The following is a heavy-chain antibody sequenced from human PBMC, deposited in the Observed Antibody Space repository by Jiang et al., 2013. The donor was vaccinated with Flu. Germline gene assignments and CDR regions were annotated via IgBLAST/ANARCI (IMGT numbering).Heavy chain of an antibody. V-gene: IGHV1-18*04. J-gene: IGHJ6*02. CDR2: ISAYNGNT. CDR3: ARVSSPLRYFDWMPYYYYGMDV. CDR1: GYTFTSYG. Sequence: EVKKDLGPSVKVSCKASGYTFTSYGISWVRQAPGQGLEWMGWISAYNGNTNYAQKLQGRVTMTTDTSTSTAYMELRSLRSDDTAVYYCARVSSPLRYFDWMPYYYYGMDVWGQGTTVTVSS. D-gene: IGHD3-9*01.